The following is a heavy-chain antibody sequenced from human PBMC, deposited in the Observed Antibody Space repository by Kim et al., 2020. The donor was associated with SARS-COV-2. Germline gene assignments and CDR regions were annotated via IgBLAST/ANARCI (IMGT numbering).Heavy chain of an antibody. J-gene: IGHJ2*01. Sequence: SETLSLTCTVSGGSISSYYWSWIRQPPGKGLEWIGYFYYSGSTNYNPSLKSRVTISVDTSKNQFSLKLSSVTAADTAVYYCARDLIDRYGDYGYWYFDLWGRGTLVTVSS. CDR3: ARDLIDRYGDYGYWYFDL. CDR2: FYYSGST. V-gene: IGHV4-59*01. D-gene: IGHD4-17*01. CDR1: GGSISSYY.